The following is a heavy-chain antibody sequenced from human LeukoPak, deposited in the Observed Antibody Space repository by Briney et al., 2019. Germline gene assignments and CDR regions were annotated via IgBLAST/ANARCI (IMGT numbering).Heavy chain of an antibody. CDR3: ARDSSHYLGSSDY. D-gene: IGHD6-6*01. J-gene: IGHJ4*02. CDR1: GFSFGSYP. CDR2: ISETGDVT. Sequence: GGSLRLSCVVSGFSFGSYPMSWVRQAPGKGLEWVSVISETGDVTHYADSMKGRFTISRDNIKTTLNLQMNSLRAEDTAIYYCARDSSHYLGSSDYWGQGTLVTVSS. V-gene: IGHV3-23*01.